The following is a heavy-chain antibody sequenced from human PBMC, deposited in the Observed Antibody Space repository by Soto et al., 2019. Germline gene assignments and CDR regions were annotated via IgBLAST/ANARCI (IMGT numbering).Heavy chain of an antibody. CDR2: TYYSGFT. Sequence: NPPETMSLTCTVAGCSRSGYWLSRIRQPPGKALERIGYTYYSGFTNHSPSLRSRVTTSIDTSKNQFSLRLTSVTAADTAVYYCARHDEVRPSLSLGALSEAPLDSWGQGALVTVSS. D-gene: IGHD3-16*02. CDR1: GCSRSGYW. J-gene: IGHJ4*02. V-gene: IGHV4-59*08. CDR3: ARHDEVRPSLSLGALSEAPLDS.